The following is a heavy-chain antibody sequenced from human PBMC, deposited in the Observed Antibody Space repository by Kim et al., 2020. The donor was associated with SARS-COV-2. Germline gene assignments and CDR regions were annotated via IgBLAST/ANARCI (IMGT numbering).Heavy chain of an antibody. J-gene: IGHJ3*02. CDR3: ARGANYDFWSGLSKATTPGFNAFDI. Sequence: GGSLRLSCAASGFTFSSYSMNWVRQAPGKGLEWVSSISSSSSYIYYADSVKGRFTISRDNAKNSLYLQMNSLRAEDTAVYYCARGANYDFWSGLSKATTPGFNAFDIWGQGTMVTVSS. CDR2: ISSSSSYI. D-gene: IGHD3-3*01. CDR1: GFTFSSYS. V-gene: IGHV3-21*01.